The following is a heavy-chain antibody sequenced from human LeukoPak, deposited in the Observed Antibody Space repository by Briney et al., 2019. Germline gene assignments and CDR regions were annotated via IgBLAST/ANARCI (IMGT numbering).Heavy chain of an antibody. V-gene: IGHV4-34*01. CDR3: ARGGGRHSGSFPRRFDY. D-gene: IGHD1-26*01. J-gene: IGHJ4*02. CDR2: INHNGTT. Sequence: PETLSLTCAAYGGSFNNSYWTWVRQSPGKGLEWIGEINHNGTTRYNKPLKSRVTISIDTSKNQFYLKLYAVTAADTAVYYCARGGGRHSGSFPRRFDYWGQGTLVTVSS. CDR1: GGSFNNSY.